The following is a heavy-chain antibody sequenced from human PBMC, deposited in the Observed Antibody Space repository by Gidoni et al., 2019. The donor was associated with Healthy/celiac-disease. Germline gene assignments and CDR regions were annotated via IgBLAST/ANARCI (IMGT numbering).Heavy chain of an antibody. CDR1: GGSLSSYY. CDR3: ARDKTGTYYYYYGMDV. D-gene: IGHD1-1*01. V-gene: IGHV4-59*01. J-gene: IGHJ6*04. CDR2: IYYCGST. Sequence: QVQLQESGPGLVKPSETLSLTCTVSGGSLSSYYWSWIRQPPGKGLEWIGYIYYCGSTNYNPSLKSRVTISVDTSKNQFSLKLSSVTAADTAVYYCARDKTGTYYYYYGMDVWGKGTTVTVSS.